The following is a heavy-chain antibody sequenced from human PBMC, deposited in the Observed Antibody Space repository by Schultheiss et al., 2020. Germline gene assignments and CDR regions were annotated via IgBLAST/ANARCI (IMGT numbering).Heavy chain of an antibody. CDR1: GFTFSSYA. D-gene: IGHD1-7*01. CDR2: ISYDGSNK. V-gene: IGHV3-30-3*01. J-gene: IGHJ5*02. CDR3: ARADWNYVTGFDP. Sequence: GGSLRLSCAASGFTFSSYAMHWVRQAPGKGLEWVAVISYDGSNKYYADSVKGRFTISRDNSKNTLYLQMNSLRAEDTAVYYCARADWNYVTGFDPWGQGTLVTVSS.